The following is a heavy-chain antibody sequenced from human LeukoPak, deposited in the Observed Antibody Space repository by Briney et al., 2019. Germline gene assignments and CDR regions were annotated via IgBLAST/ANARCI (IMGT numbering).Heavy chain of an antibody. CDR3: ASYYCSSTSCYDDAFDI. V-gene: IGHV4-34*01. CDR2: INHSGST. Sequence: SETLSPTCAVYGGSFSGYYWSWIRQPPGKGLEWIGEINHSGSTNYNPSLKSRVTISVDTSKNQFSLKLSSVTAADTAVYYCASYYCSSTSCYDDAFDIWGQGTMVTVSS. J-gene: IGHJ3*02. D-gene: IGHD2-2*01. CDR1: GGSFSGYY.